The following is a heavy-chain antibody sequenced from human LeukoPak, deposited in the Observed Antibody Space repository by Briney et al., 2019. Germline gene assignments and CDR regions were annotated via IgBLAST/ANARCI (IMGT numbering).Heavy chain of an antibody. CDR2: INGDGSEK. CDR1: GFTFSRFW. V-gene: IGHV3-7*02. Sequence: GGSLRLSCAASGFTFSRFWMSWVRQAPGKGLEYVANINGDGSEKYYVDSVKGRFTISRDNAKNSLYLQMDSLRAEDMAVYYCARGDSADTGIDYWGQGTLVTVSS. J-gene: IGHJ4*02. D-gene: IGHD2-15*01. CDR3: ARGDSADTGIDY.